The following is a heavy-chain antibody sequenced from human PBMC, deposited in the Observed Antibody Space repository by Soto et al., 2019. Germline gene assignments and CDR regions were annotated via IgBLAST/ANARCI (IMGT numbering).Heavy chain of an antibody. J-gene: IGHJ4*02. CDR2: IRISGGDT. CDR1: GFTFSTYA. Sequence: GGSLRLSCAASGFTFSTYAISWVRQAPWKGLEWVSTIRISGGDTYYADSVKGRFTISRDNSKNTLYLQMNSLSAEETAVYYCANDHYGDSGPIFDSWGQGNLVAVCS. CDR3: ANDHYGDSGPIFDS. V-gene: IGHV3-23*01. D-gene: IGHD4-17*01.